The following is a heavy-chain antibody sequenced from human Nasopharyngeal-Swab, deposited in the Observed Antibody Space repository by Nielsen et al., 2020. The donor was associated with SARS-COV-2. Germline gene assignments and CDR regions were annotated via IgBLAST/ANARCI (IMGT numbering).Heavy chain of an antibody. D-gene: IGHD3-16*02. CDR2: TWYDGSNK. CDR3: ARDSVMVSFGGVFAYTLNGMDV. J-gene: IGHJ6*02. Sequence: GESLKTSCAASGFIFSSYVMHWVRQAPGKGLEWVGVTWYDGSNKYYPDSVKGRFTTSRDNSKNTLYLEMNSLRAEDTAVYYCARDSVMVSFGGVFAYTLNGMDVWGQGTSVTVSS. V-gene: IGHV3-33*01. CDR1: GFIFSSYV.